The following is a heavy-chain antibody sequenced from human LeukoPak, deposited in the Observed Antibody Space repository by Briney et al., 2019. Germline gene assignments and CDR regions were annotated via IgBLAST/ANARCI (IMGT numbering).Heavy chain of an antibody. J-gene: IGHJ1*01. Sequence: ASVKVSYKASGYTFTSYDINWVRQATGQGLEWMGWMNPNSGNTGYAQKFQGRVTMTRNTSISTAYMELSSLRSEDTAVYYCARARYCSSTSCFEYFQHWGQGTLVTVSS. D-gene: IGHD2-2*01. CDR3: ARARYCSSTSCFEYFQH. V-gene: IGHV1-8*01. CDR2: MNPNSGNT. CDR1: GYTFTSYD.